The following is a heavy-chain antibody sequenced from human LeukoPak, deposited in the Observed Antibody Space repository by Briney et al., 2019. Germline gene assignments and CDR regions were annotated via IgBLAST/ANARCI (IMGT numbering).Heavy chain of an antibody. CDR1: GFTFSSYS. CDR3: ARGSVVVVAAADYGMDV. Sequence: GGSLRLSCAASGFTFSSYSMNWVRQAPGKGLEWVSSISSSSSYIYYADSVKGRFTIPRDNAKNSLYLQMNSLRAEDTAVYYCARGSVVVVAAADYGMDVWGQGTTVTVSS. CDR2: ISSSSSYI. V-gene: IGHV3-21*01. J-gene: IGHJ6*02. D-gene: IGHD2-15*01.